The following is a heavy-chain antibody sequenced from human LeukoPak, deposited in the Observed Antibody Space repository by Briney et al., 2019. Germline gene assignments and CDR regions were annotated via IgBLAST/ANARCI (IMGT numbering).Heavy chain of an antibody. Sequence: ASVKVSCKASGYTFTSYGISWVRQAPGQGLEWMGWISAYNGNTNYAQKLRGRVTMTTDTSTSTAYMELRSLRSEDTAVYYCARQGYYYDSSGYLPFDYWGQGTLVTVSS. J-gene: IGHJ4*02. CDR1: GYTFTSYG. CDR3: ARQGYYYDSSGYLPFDY. V-gene: IGHV1-18*01. D-gene: IGHD3-22*01. CDR2: ISAYNGNT.